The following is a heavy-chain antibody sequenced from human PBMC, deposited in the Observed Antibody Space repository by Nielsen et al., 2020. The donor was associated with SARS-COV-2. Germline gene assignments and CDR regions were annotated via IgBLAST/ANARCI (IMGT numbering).Heavy chain of an antibody. D-gene: IGHD5-12*01. CDR1: EFTFSSYG. J-gene: IGHJ6*02. V-gene: IGHV3-30*02. CDR3: AKSGFIVAGVYHGLDV. Sequence: GESLKISCAASEFTFSSYGMHWVRQAPGKGLEWVAFIRSDGSQKYYAGSVKGRFTISRDDSKSTLYLQMTSLRPEDTALYYCAKSGFIVAGVYHGLDVWGHGTTVTVSS. CDR2: IRSDGSQK.